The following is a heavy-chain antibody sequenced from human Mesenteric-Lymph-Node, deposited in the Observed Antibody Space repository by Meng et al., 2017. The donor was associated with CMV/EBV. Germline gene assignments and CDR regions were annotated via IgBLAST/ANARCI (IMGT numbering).Heavy chain of an antibody. CDR2: IYRSGNT. CDR1: DYPISNGFY. CDR3: ARRGSMGSYYYYGMDV. J-gene: IGHJ6*02. V-gene: IGHV4-38-2*02. D-gene: IGHD2-2*01. Sequence: SETLSLTCTVSDYPISNGFYWGWIRQPPGKGLEWIGNIYRSGNTYYNPSLKSRVTISVDTSKNQFSLKLSSVTAADTAVYYCARRGSMGSYYYYGMDVWGQGTTVTVSS.